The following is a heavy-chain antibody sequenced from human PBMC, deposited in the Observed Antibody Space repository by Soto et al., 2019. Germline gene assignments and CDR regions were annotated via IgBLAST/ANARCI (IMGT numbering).Heavy chain of an antibody. V-gene: IGHV3-53*04. D-gene: IGHD4-4*01. J-gene: IGHJ6*02. CDR3: ARDHNYSNYYYYGMDV. Sequence: GGSLRLSCAASGFTVSSNYMSWVRQAPGKGLEWVSVIYSGGSTYYADSVKGRFTISRHNSKNTLYLQMNSLRAEDTAVYYCARDHNYSNYYYYGMDVRGQGTTVTVSS. CDR1: GFTVSSNY. CDR2: IYSGGST.